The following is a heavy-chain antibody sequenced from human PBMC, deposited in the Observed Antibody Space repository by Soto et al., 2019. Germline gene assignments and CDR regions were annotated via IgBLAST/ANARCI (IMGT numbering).Heavy chain of an antibody. Sequence: ASVKVSCKAFGYTFNAFYMHWVRQAPGQGLEWMGVINPSGDGTSYAQKFQGRVTMTRDTSTSTGYMELSSLRSEDTAVYYCARVALGYDYADVWGQGTTVTVS. CDR3: ARVALGYDYADV. D-gene: IGHD4-17*01. J-gene: IGHJ6*02. V-gene: IGHV1-46*02. CDR1: GYTFNAFY. CDR2: INPSGDGT.